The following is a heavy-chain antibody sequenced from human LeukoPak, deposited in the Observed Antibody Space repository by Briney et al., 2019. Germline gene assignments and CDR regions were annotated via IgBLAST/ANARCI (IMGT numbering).Heavy chain of an antibody. V-gene: IGHV1-46*01. D-gene: IGHD6-19*01. CDR1: GDTFITYY. CDR2: ISLGGGST. J-gene: IGHJ6*03. CDR3: ARDLGVAGRSTMDV. Sequence: ASVKVSCKASGDTFITYYMYWVRQAPGQGLEWMGIISLGGGSTNYAQKFQGRITMTRDMSTTTVYMDLSSLRSEDTAVYYCARDLGVAGRSTMDVWGKGTTVTVSS.